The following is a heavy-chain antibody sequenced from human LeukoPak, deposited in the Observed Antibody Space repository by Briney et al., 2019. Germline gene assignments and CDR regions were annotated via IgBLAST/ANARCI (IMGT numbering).Heavy chain of an antibody. CDR2: IYYSGST. D-gene: IGHD1-26*01. CDR1: GGSISSSSYY. J-gene: IGHJ4*02. Sequence: SSETLSLTCTVSGGSISSSSYYWGWIRQPPGKGLEWIGSIYYSGSTYYNPSLKSRVTISVDTSKNQFSLKLSSVTAADTAVYFCARQSHRVGATTGSWRDYWGQGTLVTVSS. CDR3: ARQSHRVGATTGSWRDY. V-gene: IGHV4-39*01.